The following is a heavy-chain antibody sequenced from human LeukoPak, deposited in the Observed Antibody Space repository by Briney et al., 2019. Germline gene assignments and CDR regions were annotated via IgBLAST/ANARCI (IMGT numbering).Heavy chain of an antibody. CDR1: GGSFSGYY. CDR2: INHSGST. D-gene: IGHD3-10*01. V-gene: IGHV4-34*01. Sequence: SETLSLTCAVYGGSFSGYYWSWIRQPPGKGLEWIGEINHSGSTNYNPSLKSRVTISVDTSKNQFSLKLSSVTAADTAVYYCARSPRLWFGEPPRWFDPWGQGTLVTVSS. CDR3: ARSPRLWFGEPPRWFDP. J-gene: IGHJ5*02.